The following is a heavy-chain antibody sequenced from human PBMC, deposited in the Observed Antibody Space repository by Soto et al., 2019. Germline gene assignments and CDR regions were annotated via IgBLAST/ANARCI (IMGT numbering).Heavy chain of an antibody. D-gene: IGHD3-22*01. J-gene: IGHJ5*02. CDR2: ISAYNGNT. CDR3: ARVRSGYDSRNTWFDP. Sequence: ASVKVSCKASGYTFTSYGISWVRQAPGQGLEWMGWISAYNGNTNYAQKLQGRVTMTTDTSTSTAYMELRSLRSDDTAVYYCARVRSGYDSRNTWFDPWGQGTLVTVSS. V-gene: IGHV1-18*01. CDR1: GYTFTSYG.